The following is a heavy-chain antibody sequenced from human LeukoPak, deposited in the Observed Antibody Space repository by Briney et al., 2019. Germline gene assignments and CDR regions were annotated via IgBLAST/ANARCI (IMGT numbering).Heavy chain of an antibody. V-gene: IGHV4-61*01. CDR3: ARGGDHYGDYLLDY. Sequence: SETLSLTCIVSGASVSSGSYYWGWIRQPPGKGLEWIGYIYYGGSTNYNPSLKSRVTISVDTSKNQFSLKLSSVTAADTAVYYCARGGDHYGDYLLDYWGQGTLVTVSS. D-gene: IGHD4-17*01. CDR1: GASVSSGSYY. CDR2: IYYGGST. J-gene: IGHJ4*02.